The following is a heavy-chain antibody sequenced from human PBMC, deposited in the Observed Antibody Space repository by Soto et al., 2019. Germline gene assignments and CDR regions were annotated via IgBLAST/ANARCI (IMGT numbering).Heavy chain of an antibody. CDR2: IIPIFGTA. Sequence: ASVKVSCTASGGTVSSYSISWVRQAPGQGLEWMVWIIPIFGTANSAQKFQGRVTITADESTSTAYMELSSLRSEDTAVYYCAREVRIVVVPAAHYYYYYGMDVWGQGTTVTVSS. D-gene: IGHD2-2*01. J-gene: IGHJ6*02. CDR1: GGTVSSYS. CDR3: AREVRIVVVPAAHYYYYYGMDV. V-gene: IGHV1-69*13.